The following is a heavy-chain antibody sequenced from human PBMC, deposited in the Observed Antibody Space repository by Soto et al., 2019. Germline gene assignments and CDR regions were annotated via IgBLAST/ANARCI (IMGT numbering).Heavy chain of an antibody. CDR1: GFSLTTVGVG. V-gene: IGHV2-5*02. J-gene: IGHJ6*02. Sequence: QITLKESGPTLVKPTQTLTLTCAFSGFSLTTVGVGVGWIRQPPGKALEWLALIYWDDDKRYSPSLKTRLSITKDTSKNQVVLMITNMDPVDTGTYYCAHRRAFIGVVYGMDVWGQGTTVTVSS. CDR2: IYWDDDK. CDR3: AHRRAFIGVVYGMDV. D-gene: IGHD3-3*01.